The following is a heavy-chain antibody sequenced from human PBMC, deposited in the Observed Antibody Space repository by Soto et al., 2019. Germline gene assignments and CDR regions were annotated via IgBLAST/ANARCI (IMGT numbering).Heavy chain of an antibody. D-gene: IGHD1-7*01. CDR2: ISAYNGNT. Sequence: QVQLVQSGAEVKKPGASVKVSCKASGYTFTSYGISWARQAPGQGLEWMGWISAYNGNTNYAQKLQGRVTMTTDTSTSTAYMELRSLRSDDTAVYYCAREGGTGTTFFGYYYYGMDVWGQGTTVTVSS. V-gene: IGHV1-18*01. CDR3: AREGGTGTTFFGYYYYGMDV. J-gene: IGHJ6*02. CDR1: GYTFTSYG.